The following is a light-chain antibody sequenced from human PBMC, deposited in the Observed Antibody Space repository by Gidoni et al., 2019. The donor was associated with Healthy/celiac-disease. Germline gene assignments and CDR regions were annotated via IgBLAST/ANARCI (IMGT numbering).Light chain of an antibody. CDR2: AAS. Sequence: DIQMTHSPSSLSASVGDRVTITCRASQSISSYLNWYQQKPGKAPKLLIYAASSLQRGVTSRFSGSGSGTDFTLTISSLQPEDFATYYCQQSYSTPLTFGGGTKVEIK. J-gene: IGKJ4*01. CDR3: QQSYSTPLT. V-gene: IGKV1-39*01. CDR1: QSISSY.